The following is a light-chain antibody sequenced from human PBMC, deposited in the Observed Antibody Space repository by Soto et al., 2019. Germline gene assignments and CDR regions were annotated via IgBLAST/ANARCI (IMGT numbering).Light chain of an antibody. V-gene: IGKV1-5*02. J-gene: IGKJ1*01. CDR1: ESISSW. CDR3: QQHNSYSPWT. Sequence: DIQMTQIPSTLAASVGDTVTIICRASESISSWLAWYQQKPGKAPKLLIYDVSKLRRRVPSRFSGGGSGTDSILTISSLQPEDFATYFCQQHNSYSPWTFGQGTKVDIK. CDR2: DVS.